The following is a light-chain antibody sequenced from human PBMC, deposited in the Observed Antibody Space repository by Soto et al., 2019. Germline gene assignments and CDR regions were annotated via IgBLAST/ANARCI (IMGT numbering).Light chain of an antibody. CDR1: QSVSSD. CDR3: QQYYKWPWT. J-gene: IGKJ1*01. V-gene: IGKV3-15*01. Sequence: ILMTQTPATRSASKGERASLSCRASQSVSSDLAWYQQKPGQAPRLFIYGASTRATGIPARFSGSGSGTEFTLTISGLQSEDFAVYYCQQYYKWPWTFGPGSNVDVK. CDR2: GAS.